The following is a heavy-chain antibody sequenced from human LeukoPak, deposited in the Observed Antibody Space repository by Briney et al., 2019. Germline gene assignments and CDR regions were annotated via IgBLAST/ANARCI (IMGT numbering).Heavy chain of an antibody. CDR1: GGSFSGYY. CDR3: ARVPTIFGVVTYPHYYYGMDV. V-gene: IGHV4-34*01. J-gene: IGHJ6*02. D-gene: IGHD3-3*01. Sequence: PSETLSLTCAVYGGSFSGYYWSWIRQPPGKGLEWIGEINHSGSTNYNPSLKSRVTISVDTSKNQFSLKLSSVTAADTAMYYCARVPTIFGVVTYPHYYYGMDVWGQGTTVTVSS. CDR2: INHSGST.